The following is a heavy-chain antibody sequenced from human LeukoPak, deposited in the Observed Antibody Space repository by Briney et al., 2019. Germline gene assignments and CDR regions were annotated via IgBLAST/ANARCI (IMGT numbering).Heavy chain of an antibody. Sequence: PGGSLRLSCAASAFTFSSYAMSWVRQTPGKGLEWVSAINSNGGGTFYADSVKGRFTISRDNSKSTLSLQMNSLRAEDTAVYYCAKSSRGGYIFFDYWGQGTLVTVSS. V-gene: IGHV3-23*01. CDR3: AKSSRGGYIFFDY. D-gene: IGHD5-12*01. CDR2: INSNGGGT. CDR1: AFTFSSYA. J-gene: IGHJ4*02.